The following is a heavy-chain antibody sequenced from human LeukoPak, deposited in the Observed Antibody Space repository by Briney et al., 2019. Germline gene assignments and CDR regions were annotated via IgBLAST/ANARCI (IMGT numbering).Heavy chain of an antibody. J-gene: IGHJ6*03. V-gene: IGHV1-2*02. CDR1: GYTFTSYG. Sequence: ASVKLSCKASGYTFTSYGISCGRQAPGQGLEWRGWINPNSGGTNYAKKFQGRVTMTRDTSISTAYMELSRLRSDDTAVYYCASDYYYHMDVWGKGTTVTISS. CDR3: ASDYYYHMDV. CDR2: INPNSGGT.